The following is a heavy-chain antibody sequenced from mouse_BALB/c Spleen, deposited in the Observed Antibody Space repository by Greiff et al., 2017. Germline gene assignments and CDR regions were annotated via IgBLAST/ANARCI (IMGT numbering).Heavy chain of an antibody. CDR2: INPSNGRT. CDR1: GYTFTSYW. J-gene: IGHJ4*01. Sequence: QVQLKQPGAELVKPGASVKLSCKASGYTFTSYWMHWVKQRPGQGLEWIGEINPSNGRTNYNEKFKSKATLTVDKSSSTAYMQLSSLTSEDSAVYYCARATVVGMDYWGQGTSVTVSS. V-gene: IGHV1S81*02. CDR3: ARATVVGMDY. D-gene: IGHD1-1*01.